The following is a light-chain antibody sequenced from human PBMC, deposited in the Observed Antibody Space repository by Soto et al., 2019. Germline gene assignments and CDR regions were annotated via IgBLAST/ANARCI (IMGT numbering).Light chain of an antibody. CDR2: DAS. V-gene: IGKV3D-20*02. Sequence: VFTLYLGHLPLSPGERASLSCRASQTLSSNYLAWYQQKPGQAPRPPIYDASRRATGIPARFSGSGSGTDFTPTISILEPEDFAVYYCLQRSDWWTFGQGTKVDI. CDR3: LQRSDWWT. CDR1: QTLSSNY. J-gene: IGKJ1*01.